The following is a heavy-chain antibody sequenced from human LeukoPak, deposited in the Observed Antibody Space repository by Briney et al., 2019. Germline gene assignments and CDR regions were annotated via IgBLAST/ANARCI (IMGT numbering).Heavy chain of an antibody. V-gene: IGHV3-33*03. CDR2: VFNGGSNK. Sequence: GGSLTLSCAVSKFTFSHYDMHWVRQAPGKGLEWVADVFNGGSNKYYADSVKGRFNFARDYSQHILYLQMNSPTPEDAAVYYCAKDAEGVFDYSNSLQNWGQGTLVTVSS. D-gene: IGHD4-11*01. J-gene: IGHJ4*02. CDR1: KFTFSHYD. CDR3: AKDAEGVFDYSNSLQN.